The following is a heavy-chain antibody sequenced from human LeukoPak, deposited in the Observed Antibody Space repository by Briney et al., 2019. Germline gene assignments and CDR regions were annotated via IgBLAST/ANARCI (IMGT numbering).Heavy chain of an antibody. CDR3: ARVVGDYVWGSYRKYYYFDY. D-gene: IGHD3-16*02. Sequence: GGSLRLSCAASGFTFSTYAVNWVRQAPGKGLEWVSTISGSGGSTYYADSVKGRFTISRGNSKNTLYLQMSSLRDEDTAVYYCARVVGDYVWGSYRKYYYFDYWGQGTLVTVSS. V-gene: IGHV3-23*01. J-gene: IGHJ4*02. CDR2: ISGSGGST. CDR1: GFTFSTYA.